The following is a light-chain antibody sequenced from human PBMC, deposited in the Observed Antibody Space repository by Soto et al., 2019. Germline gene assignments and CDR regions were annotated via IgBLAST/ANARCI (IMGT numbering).Light chain of an antibody. CDR3: CAYAGSYTYV. V-gene: IGLV2-23*01. CDR2: EDN. CDR1: SSDVGSYNL. Sequence: QSALTQPASVSGSPGQSITISCTGTSSDVGSYNLVSWYQHHPGKAPKFIIYEDNKRPSGVSNRFSGSKSGNTASLTISGLQAEDEADYYCCAYAGSYTYVFGTGTKLTVL. J-gene: IGLJ1*01.